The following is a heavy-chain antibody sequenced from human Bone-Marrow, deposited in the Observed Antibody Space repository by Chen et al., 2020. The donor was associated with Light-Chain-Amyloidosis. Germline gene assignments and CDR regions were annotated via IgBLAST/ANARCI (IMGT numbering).Heavy chain of an antibody. CDR3: ARGHYGSGSYYADAFDT. D-gene: IGHD3-10*01. CDR1: GFTFSSYR. CDR2: IRTSRSLI. J-gene: IGHJ3*02. Sequence: EVQLVESGGGLVKPEGSLRLSCADSGFTFSSYRMHWVRQAPAKGLEWVSTIRTSRSLILYPHSVKGRFTISSDVATYSLFLQMNILRVEDTAVYYCARGHYGSGSYYADAFDTWGQGTMVTVS. V-gene: IGHV3-21*06.